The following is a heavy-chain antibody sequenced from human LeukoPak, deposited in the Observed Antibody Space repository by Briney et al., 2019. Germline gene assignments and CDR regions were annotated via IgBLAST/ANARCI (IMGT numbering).Heavy chain of an antibody. CDR3: ARSVVVPAAMFYYYYGMDV. CDR1: GFTSTTYS. V-gene: IGHV3-21*01. CDR2: ISSSSTYI. J-gene: IGHJ6*02. D-gene: IGHD2-2*01. Sequence: AGGSLRLSCSASGFTSTTYSMNWVRQAPGKGLEWVPSISSSSTYIYYADSVRGRFTISRDNAKNSLYLQMNSLRAEDTAAYYCARSVVVPAAMFYYYYGMDVWGQGATVTVSS.